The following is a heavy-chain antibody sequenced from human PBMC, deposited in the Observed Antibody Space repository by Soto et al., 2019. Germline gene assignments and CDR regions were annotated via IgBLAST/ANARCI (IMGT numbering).Heavy chain of an antibody. CDR2: ISYDGSNK. J-gene: IGHJ3*02. V-gene: IGHV3-30*18. CDR1: GFTFSSYG. CDR3: ANPIAAEEETFPMIVVAYDAFDI. Sequence: GGSLRLSCAASGFTFSSYGMHWVRQAPGKGLEWVAVISYDGSNKYYADSVKGRFTISRDNSKNTLYLQMNSLRAEDTAVYYCANPIAAEEETFPMIVVAYDAFDIWGQGTMVTVSS. D-gene: IGHD3-22*01.